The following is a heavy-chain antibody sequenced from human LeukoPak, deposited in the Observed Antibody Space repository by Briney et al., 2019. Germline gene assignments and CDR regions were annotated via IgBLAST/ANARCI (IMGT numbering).Heavy chain of an antibody. D-gene: IGHD1-7*01. J-gene: IGHJ4*02. V-gene: IGHV1-69*13. CDR1: GGTFSSYA. CDR3: ARGPIPDIAGTNY. CDR2: IIPIFGTA. Sequence: ASVKVSCKASGGTFSSYAINWVRQAPGQGLEWMGGIIPIFGTANYAQKFQGRVTITADESTSTAYMELSSLRPEDTAVYYCARGPIPDIAGTNYGGQGTLVTVSS.